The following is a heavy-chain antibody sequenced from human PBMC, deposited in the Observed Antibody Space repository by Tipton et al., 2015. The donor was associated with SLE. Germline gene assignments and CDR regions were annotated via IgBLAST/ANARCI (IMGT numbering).Heavy chain of an antibody. CDR3: ATGTLVGSWYYYMDV. J-gene: IGHJ6*03. Sequence: TLSLTCTVSGDSISRGSYYWTWIRQPAGKGLEWIGPIHNSGSTNYNPSLKSRVTISIDTSSNQFSLKLSSVTAADTAVYYCATGTLVGSWYYYMDVWGKGTAVTVSS. CDR2: IHNSGST. V-gene: IGHV4-61*02. CDR1: GDSISRGSYY. D-gene: IGHD3-10*01.